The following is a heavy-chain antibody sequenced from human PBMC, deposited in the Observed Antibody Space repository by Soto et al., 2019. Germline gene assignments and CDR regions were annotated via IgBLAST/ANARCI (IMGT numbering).Heavy chain of an antibody. D-gene: IGHD1-26*01. Sequence: EVQLVDSGGGLVQPGGSLRLSCAASGFIFSNYVMSWVRQAPGKGLEWVSSISDSGGTSYYADSVKGRFTTSRDNSKNPLDLQMNSLRAEDTAIYYCAKRPRALLTFDYWGQGTLVTVSS. CDR1: GFIFSNYV. CDR3: AKRPRALLTFDY. CDR2: ISDSGGTS. J-gene: IGHJ4*02. V-gene: IGHV3-23*04.